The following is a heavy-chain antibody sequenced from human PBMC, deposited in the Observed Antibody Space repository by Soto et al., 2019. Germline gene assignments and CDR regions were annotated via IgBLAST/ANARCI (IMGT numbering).Heavy chain of an antibody. CDR3: ARDDRSGYFFDY. CDR1: GDSISSGGYS. J-gene: IGHJ4*02. CDR2: IYHSGGT. Sequence: QLQLQESGSGLVKPSQTLSLTCAVSGDSISSGGYSWTWIRQPPGKGLEWIGYIYHSGGTDYNPSLKSRVTISVDRSKNQFSLNLRSVTAADTAVYYCARDDRSGYFFDYWGQGTLVTVSS. D-gene: IGHD3-22*01. V-gene: IGHV4-30-2*01.